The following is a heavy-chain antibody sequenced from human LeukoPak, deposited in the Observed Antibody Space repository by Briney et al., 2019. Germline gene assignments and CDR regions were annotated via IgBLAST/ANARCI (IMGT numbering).Heavy chain of an antibody. CDR1: GYTFTSYG. CDR3: ARDDWNDRAFDI. CDR2: ISAYNGNT. V-gene: IGHV1-18*01. J-gene: IGHJ3*02. D-gene: IGHD1-1*01. Sequence: ASVKVSCKASGYTFTSYGISWVRQAPGQGLEWMGWISAYNGNTNYAQKLQGRVTMTTDTSTSTAYVELRSLRSDDTAVYCCARDDWNDRAFDIWGQGTMVTVSS.